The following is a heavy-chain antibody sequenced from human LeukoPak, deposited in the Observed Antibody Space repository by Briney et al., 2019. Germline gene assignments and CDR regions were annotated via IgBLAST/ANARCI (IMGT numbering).Heavy chain of an antibody. CDR2: IYTSGST. J-gene: IGHJ6*03. D-gene: IGHD7-27*01. Sequence: SQTLSLTCTVSGGSISSGSYYWSWIPQPAGKGLEWIGRIYTSGSTNYNPSLKSRVTISVDTSKNQFSLKLSSVTAADTAVYYCARDLSGDHYYYYYYMDVWGKGTTVTVSS. CDR3: ARDLSGDHYYYYYYMDV. V-gene: IGHV4-61*02. CDR1: GGSISSGSYY.